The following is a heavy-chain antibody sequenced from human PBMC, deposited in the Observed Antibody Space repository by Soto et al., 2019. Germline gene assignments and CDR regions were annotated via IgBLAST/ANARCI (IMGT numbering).Heavy chain of an antibody. J-gene: IGHJ6*02. CDR2: IHHSGST. D-gene: IGHD3-10*01. CDR3: ARQGFGQLHGLVDV. CDR1: GGSITSHY. Sequence: QEQLQESGPGLVKPSETLSLTCSVSGGSITSHYCSWFRQPPGKGLEWIGYIHHSGSTSYNPSLKSRVTMSVDTSKNHFSLKVNSVTAADTALYYCARQGFGQLHGLVDVWGPGTTVTVSS. V-gene: IGHV4-59*08.